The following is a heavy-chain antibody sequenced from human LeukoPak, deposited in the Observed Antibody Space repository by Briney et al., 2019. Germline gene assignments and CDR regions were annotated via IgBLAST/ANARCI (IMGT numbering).Heavy chain of an antibody. CDR2: IYTSGST. CDR1: GGSISSGSYY. V-gene: IGHV4-61*02. CDR3: ARDRDVWDSEGNDAFDI. Sequence: SETLSLTCTVSGGSISSGSYYWSWIRQPAGKGLEWIGRIYTSGSTNYNPSLKSRVTISVDTSKNQFSLKLSSVTAADTAVYYCARDRDVWDSEGNDAFDIWGQGTMVTVSS. J-gene: IGHJ3*02. D-gene: IGHD3-16*01.